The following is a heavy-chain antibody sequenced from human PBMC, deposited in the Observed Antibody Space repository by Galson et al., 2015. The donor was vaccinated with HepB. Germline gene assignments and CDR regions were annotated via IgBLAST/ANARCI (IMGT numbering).Heavy chain of an antibody. J-gene: IGHJ4*02. Sequence: SLRLSCAASGFTFDDYAMHWVRQAPGKGLEWVSGISWNSGSIGYADSVKGRFTISRDNAKNSLYLQMNSLRAEDTALYYCAKDPYADPSHFDYWGQGTLVTVSS. CDR3: AKDPYADPSHFDY. V-gene: IGHV3-9*01. CDR1: GFTFDDYA. CDR2: ISWNSGSI.